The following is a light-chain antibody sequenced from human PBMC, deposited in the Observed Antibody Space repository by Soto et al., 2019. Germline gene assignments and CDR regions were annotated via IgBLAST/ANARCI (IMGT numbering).Light chain of an antibody. CDR2: EVS. CDR1: SSDVGSYNL. J-gene: IGLJ1*01. CDR3: CSCAGSSTVYV. V-gene: IGLV2-23*02. Sequence: QSALTQPASVSGSPGQSITISCTGTSSDVGSYNLVSWYQQHPGKAPKLMIYEVSKRPSGVSNRFSGSKSGNTASLTISGLQAEDEADYYCCSCAGSSTVYVFGTGTKLTVL.